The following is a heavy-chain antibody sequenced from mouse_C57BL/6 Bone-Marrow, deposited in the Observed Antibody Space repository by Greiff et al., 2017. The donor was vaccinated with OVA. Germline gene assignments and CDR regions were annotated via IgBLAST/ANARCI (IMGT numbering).Heavy chain of an antibody. D-gene: IGHD4-1*02. CDR1: GYTFTDYY. CDR3: ARRPTGSLFDY. CDR2: INPNNGGT. Sequence: EVQLQQSGPELVKPGASVKISCKASGYTFTDYYMNWVKQSHGKSLEWIGDINPNNGGTSYNQKFKGKATLTVDKSSSTAYMELRSLTSEDSAVYYCARRPTGSLFDYWGQGTTLTVSS. V-gene: IGHV1-26*01. J-gene: IGHJ2*01.